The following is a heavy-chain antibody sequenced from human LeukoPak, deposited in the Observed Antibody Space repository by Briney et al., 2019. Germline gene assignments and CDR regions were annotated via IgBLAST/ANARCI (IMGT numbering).Heavy chain of an antibody. CDR3: ARAGASSEIDY. D-gene: IGHD1-26*01. CDR2: IWFDGSRQ. V-gene: IGHV3-33*01. Sequence: GGSLRLSCATSGFTFTSYGFHWVRQAPNKGLEWVAVIWFDGSRQYYIDTVRGRFTVSRDNSKNTIYLQMNSLRVEDTAIYYCARAGASSEIDYWGQGTLVTVSS. CDR1: GFTFTSYG. J-gene: IGHJ4*02.